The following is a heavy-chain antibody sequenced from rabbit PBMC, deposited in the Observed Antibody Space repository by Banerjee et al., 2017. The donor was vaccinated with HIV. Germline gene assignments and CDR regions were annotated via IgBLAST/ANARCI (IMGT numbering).Heavy chain of an antibody. CDR1: GFSFSSSYY. Sequence: QSLEESGGGLVQPEGSLTLTCTASGFSFSSSYYMCWVRQAPGKGLEWIACIAASSSGSTYYASWAKGRFTISKTSSTTVTLQMTSLTAADTATYFCARDCAGYAGYGYADGMDLWGQGTLVTVS. J-gene: IGHJ6*01. CDR3: ARDCAGYAGYGYADGMDL. CDR2: IAASSSGST. V-gene: IGHV1S40*01. D-gene: IGHD6-1*01.